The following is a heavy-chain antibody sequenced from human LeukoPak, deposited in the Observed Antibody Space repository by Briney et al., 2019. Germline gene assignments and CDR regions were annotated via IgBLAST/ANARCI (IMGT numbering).Heavy chain of an antibody. V-gene: IGHV1-2*02. D-gene: IGHD5-18*01. CDR2: INPNSGGT. J-gene: IGHJ6*03. Sequence: ASVKVFCKASGYNITGYYRHWVRQAPGQGLEWRGWINPNSGGTNYYQKFQGRVTMTRDNSISTAAMELGSMRSDDQAVLYCSRDRGIQLWERYYYYYMDVRGKGATVTVSS. CDR3: SRDRGIQLWERYYYYYMDV. CDR1: GYNITGYY.